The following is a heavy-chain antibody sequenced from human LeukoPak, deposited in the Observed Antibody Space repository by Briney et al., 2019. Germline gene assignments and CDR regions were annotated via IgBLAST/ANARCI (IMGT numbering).Heavy chain of an antibody. V-gene: IGHV1-2*02. CDR3: ARDRGYSYGNYFDY. CDR2: TNPNSGGT. J-gene: IGHJ4*02. Sequence: ASVKVSCKASGYTFTGYYIHWVRQAPGQGLEWMGWTNPNSGGTNYAQKFQGRVTMTRDTSISTAYMELSRLRSDDTAVYYCARDRGYSYGNYFDYWGQGTLVTVSS. D-gene: IGHD5-18*01. CDR1: GYTFTGYY.